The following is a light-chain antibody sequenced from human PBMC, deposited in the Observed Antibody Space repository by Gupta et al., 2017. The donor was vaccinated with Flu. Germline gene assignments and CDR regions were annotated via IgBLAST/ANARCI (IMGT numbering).Light chain of an antibody. Sequence: PSTLSASVGDRVTITCRASQSISSWLAWYQQKPGKAPKLLIYKASSLESGVPSRFSGSGSGTEFTLTISSLQPDDVATYYCQKYKSYSMTFGQGTKVEIK. CDR1: QSISSW. V-gene: IGKV1-5*03. CDR3: QKYKSYSMT. CDR2: KAS. J-gene: IGKJ1*01.